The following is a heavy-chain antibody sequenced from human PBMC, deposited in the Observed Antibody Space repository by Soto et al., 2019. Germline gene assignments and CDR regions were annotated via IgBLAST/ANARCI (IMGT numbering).Heavy chain of an antibody. CDR1: GGSISRSSYY. CDR3: ARHEVDSRGDWFDP. Sequence: QLQLQESGPGLVKPSETLSLTCTVSGGSISRSSYYWGWIRQTPGKGLEWLGSIYYSGPTYYNSSLKSRVTISVDTSKNQFSLNLNSVTAADTAVYYCARHEVDSRGDWFDPWGQGTLVTVSS. D-gene: IGHD3-9*01. CDR2: IYYSGPT. V-gene: IGHV4-39*01. J-gene: IGHJ5*02.